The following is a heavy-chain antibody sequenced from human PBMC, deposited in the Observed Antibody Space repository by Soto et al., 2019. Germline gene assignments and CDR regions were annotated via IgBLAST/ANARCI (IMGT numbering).Heavy chain of an antibody. CDR2: INSDGSST. J-gene: IGHJ4*02. Sequence: GGSLRLSCAASGFTFSSYWMHWVRQAPGKGLVWVSRINSDGSSTSYADSVKGRFTISRDNAKTTLYLQMNSLRAEDTAVYYCARGGYDSSGYYLGLFDYWGQGTLVTVSS. CDR3: ARGGYDSSGYYLGLFDY. D-gene: IGHD3-22*01. CDR1: GFTFSSYW. V-gene: IGHV3-74*01.